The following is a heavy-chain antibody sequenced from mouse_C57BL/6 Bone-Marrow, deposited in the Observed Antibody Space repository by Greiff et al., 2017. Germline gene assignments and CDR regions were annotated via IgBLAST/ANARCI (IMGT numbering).Heavy chain of an antibody. CDR1: GYTFTSYW. CDR2: IDPSDSET. D-gene: IGHD1-1*01. J-gene: IGHJ3*01. Sequence: QVQLQQPGAELVRPGSSVKLSCKASGYTFTSYWMHWVKQRPIQGLEWIGNIDPSDSETHYNQKFKDKATLTVDKSSSTAYMQLSRLSSEDSAVXDCAKGGYGSSPDWFAYWGQGTLVTVSA. CDR3: AKGGYGSSPDWFAY. V-gene: IGHV1-52*01.